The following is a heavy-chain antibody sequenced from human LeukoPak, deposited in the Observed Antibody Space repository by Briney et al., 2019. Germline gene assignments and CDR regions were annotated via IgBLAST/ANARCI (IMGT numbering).Heavy chain of an antibody. J-gene: IGHJ5*02. CDR1: GGSISSSSYY. Sequence: PSETLSLTCTVSGGSISSSSYYWGWIRQPPGKGLEWIGSIYYSGTTHYSPSLVSRVTISVDTTKNQFSLKLASVTAADTAIYYCAKGAGGFSYYNWFDPWGQGTLVTVSS. V-gene: IGHV4-39*07. CDR3: AKGAGGFSYYNWFDP. D-gene: IGHD5-18*01. CDR2: IYYSGTT.